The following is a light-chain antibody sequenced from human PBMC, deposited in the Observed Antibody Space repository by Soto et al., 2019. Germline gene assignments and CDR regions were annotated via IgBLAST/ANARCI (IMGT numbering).Light chain of an antibody. CDR2: AAS. CDR1: QSISSY. Sequence: IHMTQSPSSLPASVGDRVTITCRASQSISSYLNWYQQKPGKAPKLLIYAASSLQSGVPSRFSGSGSGTDFTLTISSLKPEDFATYYCQQSYSTLTFGPGTKVDIK. CDR3: QQSYSTLT. J-gene: IGKJ3*01. V-gene: IGKV1-39*01.